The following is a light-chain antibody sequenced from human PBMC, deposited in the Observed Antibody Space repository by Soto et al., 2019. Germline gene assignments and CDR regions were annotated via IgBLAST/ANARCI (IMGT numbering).Light chain of an antibody. CDR1: QSISSY. Sequence: DIQMTQSPSSLSAAVGDRVTITGRAGQSISSYLNWYQQKPGKAPKLLIYAASSLQSGVPSRFSGSGSGTDFTLTISSLQPEDFATYYCQQSYSTRRITFGQGTRLEI. V-gene: IGKV1-39*01. CDR3: QQSYSTRRIT. J-gene: IGKJ5*01. CDR2: AAS.